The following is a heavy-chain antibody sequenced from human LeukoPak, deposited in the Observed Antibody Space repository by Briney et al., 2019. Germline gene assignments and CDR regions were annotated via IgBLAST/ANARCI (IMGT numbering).Heavy chain of an antibody. J-gene: IGHJ4*02. Sequence: SETLSLTCTVSGGSISSHYWSRIRQPPGKGLEWIGYIYYSGSTNYNPSLKSRVTISVDTSKNQFSLKLSSVTAADTAVYYCARESSRGSSDYWGQGTLVTVSS. D-gene: IGHD2-15*01. CDR3: ARESSRGSSDY. V-gene: IGHV4-59*11. CDR2: IYYSGST. CDR1: GGSISSHY.